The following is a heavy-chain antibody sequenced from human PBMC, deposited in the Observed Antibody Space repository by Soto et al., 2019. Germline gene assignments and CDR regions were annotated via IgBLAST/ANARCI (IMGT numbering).Heavy chain of an antibody. J-gene: IGHJ3*02. CDR2: VYTTGAT. CDR3: ARFQFCSGTDCYRPFDM. D-gene: IGHD2-15*01. V-gene: IGHV4-4*07. Sequence: PSETLSLTCTVSGGSFSSYFWTWMRQSPGGGLEWLGFVYTTGATRYNPSLNGRVTMSVDTPKNQFSLILSSVTAADTAMYFCARFQFCSGTDCYRPFDMWGQGIKVTVSS. CDR1: GGSFSSYF.